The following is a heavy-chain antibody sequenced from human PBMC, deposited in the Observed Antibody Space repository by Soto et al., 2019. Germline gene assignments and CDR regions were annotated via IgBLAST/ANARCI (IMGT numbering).Heavy chain of an antibody. J-gene: IGHJ5*02. Sequence: GGSLRLSCAASGFTFSSYAMSWVRQAPGKGLEWVSAISGSGGSTYYADSVKGRFTISRDNSKNTLYLQMNSLRAEDTAVYYCAKAGLVVVVAATPSWFDPWGQGTLVTVSS. V-gene: IGHV3-23*01. D-gene: IGHD2-15*01. CDR2: ISGSGGST. CDR1: GFTFSSYA. CDR3: AKAGLVVVVAATPSWFDP.